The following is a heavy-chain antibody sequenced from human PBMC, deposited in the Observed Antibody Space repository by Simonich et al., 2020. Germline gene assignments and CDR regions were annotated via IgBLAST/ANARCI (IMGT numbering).Heavy chain of an antibody. D-gene: IGHD3-9*01. V-gene: IGHV3-7*01. CDR1: GFTFSSYW. CDR3: ARFRGRYFDWLFDY. J-gene: IGHJ4*02. Sequence: EVQLVESGGGLVQPGGSLRLSCAASGFTFSSYWMSWVRQAPGKGLEWVAKIKQDGIRKYYVDSVKGQLTISRDNAKNSLYLQMNSLRAEDTAVYYCARFRGRYFDWLFDYWGQGTLVTVSS. CDR2: IKQDGIRK.